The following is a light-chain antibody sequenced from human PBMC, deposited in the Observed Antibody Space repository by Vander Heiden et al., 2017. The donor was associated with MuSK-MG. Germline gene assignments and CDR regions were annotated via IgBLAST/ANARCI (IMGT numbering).Light chain of an antibody. CDR3: QQDGGSPYT. CDR1: QSFSSSY. V-gene: IGKV3-20*01. CDR2: GAS. Sequence: EIVLTQSPGTLSLSPGERATVSCRASQSFSSSYLAWYQQKPGQAPRLLIYGASSRATGTPDRFSGSGSGTDFTLTISRLEPEDFAVYYCQQDGGSPYTFGQGTKLEIK. J-gene: IGKJ2*01.